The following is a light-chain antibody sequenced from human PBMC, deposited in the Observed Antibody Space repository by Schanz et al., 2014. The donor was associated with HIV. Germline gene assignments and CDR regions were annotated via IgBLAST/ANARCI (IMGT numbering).Light chain of an antibody. CDR1: SSNIGSNT. V-gene: IGLV1-44*01. J-gene: IGLJ2*01. CDR3: QSADDNLSGVI. Sequence: QSVLTQPPSASGTPGQRVTISCSGSSSNIGSNTVNWYQQLPGTAPKVLIYTNNQRPSGVPDRFSGSKSGTSASLAISGLQSEDEADYYCQSADDNLSGVIFGGGTKLTVL. CDR2: TNN.